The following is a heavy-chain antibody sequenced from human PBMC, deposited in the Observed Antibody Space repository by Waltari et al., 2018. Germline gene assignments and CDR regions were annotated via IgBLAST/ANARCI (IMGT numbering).Heavy chain of an antibody. V-gene: IGHV4-61*02. Sequence: QVQLQESGPGLVKPSQTLSLTCTVSGGSISSGSYYWSWIRQPAGKGLEWIGRIYTSGSTNYNPSLKSRVTISVDTSKNQFSLKLSSVTAADTAVYYCARFYYGSGSYAVFDYWGQGTLVTVSS. J-gene: IGHJ4*02. D-gene: IGHD3-10*01. CDR2: IYTSGST. CDR3: ARFYYGSGSYAVFDY. CDR1: GGSISSGSYY.